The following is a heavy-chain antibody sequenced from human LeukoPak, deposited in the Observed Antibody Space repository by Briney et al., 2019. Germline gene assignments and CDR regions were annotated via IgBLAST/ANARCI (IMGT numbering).Heavy chain of an antibody. CDR2: IYYSGST. J-gene: IGHJ4*02. D-gene: IGHD1-26*01. V-gene: IGHV4-39*07. CDR3: AREYWGAAGGYFDY. Sequence: PSETLSLTCTVSGGSISSSSYYWGWIRQPPGKGLEWIGSIYYSGSTYYNPSLKSRVTISVDTSKNQFSLKLSSVTAADTAVYYCAREYWGAAGGYFDYWGQGTLVTVSS. CDR1: GGSISSSSYY.